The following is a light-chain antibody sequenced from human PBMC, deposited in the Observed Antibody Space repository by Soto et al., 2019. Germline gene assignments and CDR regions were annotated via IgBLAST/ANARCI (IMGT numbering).Light chain of an antibody. CDR1: RSDVGGYKY. J-gene: IGLJ1*01. V-gene: IGLV2-14*01. Sequence: QSVLTQPASVSGSPGQSITISCTGTRSDVGGYKYVSWYQQHPGKAPKLMIYEVSNRPSGVSNRFSGSKSGNTASLTISGLQAEDEADYYCSSSTSSSTLYVFGTGTKLTVL. CDR2: EVS. CDR3: SSSTSSSTLYV.